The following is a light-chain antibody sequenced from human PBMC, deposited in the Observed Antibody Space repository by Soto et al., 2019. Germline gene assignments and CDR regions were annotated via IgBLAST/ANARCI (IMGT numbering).Light chain of an antibody. J-gene: IGKJ1*01. Sequence: DIVMTQSRLTLSVSPGESATLSCRASERVSTNLAWYQQTPGQAPRLLIYSASRRPTDIPARFSGSGSGEELALTISSLQYEDFAIYYCQQYNNFPPTFGKGTPVDIK. CDR1: ERVSTN. V-gene: IGKV3-15*01. CDR3: QQYNNFPPT. CDR2: SAS.